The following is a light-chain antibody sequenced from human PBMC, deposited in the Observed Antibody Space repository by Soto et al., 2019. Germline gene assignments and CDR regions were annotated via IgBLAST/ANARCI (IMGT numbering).Light chain of an antibody. J-gene: IGKJ1*01. V-gene: IGKV3-20*01. CDR2: GAS. Sequence: EIVLTQSPGTLSLSPGERATLSCRASQSVNSNYLAWFHQKPGQAPKLLIYGASSRATGVPDRFSGSGSGTDFTLTISRLEPEDFAVYHCQQYSSSLWTFGQGTKVDIK. CDR1: QSVNSNY. CDR3: QQYSSSLWT.